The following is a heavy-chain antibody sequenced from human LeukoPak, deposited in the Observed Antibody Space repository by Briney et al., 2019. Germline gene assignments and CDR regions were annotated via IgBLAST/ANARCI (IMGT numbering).Heavy chain of an antibody. CDR3: ARDTVTLIVNHAFDI. CDR1: GGSISSYY. CDR2: IYYSGST. J-gene: IGHJ3*02. D-gene: IGHD3-22*01. V-gene: IGHV4-59*01. Sequence: SETLSLTCTVSGGSISSYYWSWIRQPPGQGLEWIGYIYYSGSTNYNPALKSRVTISVDTSKNQFSLKLSSVTAADTAVYYCARDTVTLIVNHAFDIWGQGTMVTVSA.